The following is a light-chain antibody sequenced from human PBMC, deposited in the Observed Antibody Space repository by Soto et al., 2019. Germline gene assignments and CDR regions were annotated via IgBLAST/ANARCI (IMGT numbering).Light chain of an antibody. V-gene: IGKV3-20*01. CDR3: QQYGSSHPTT. Sequence: PGVRATLSCRASQSVFNNYLAWYQQKPGQSPRLLIYSASIRATGIPDRFSGSGSGTDFSLTISRLEPEDIAVYFCQQYGSSHPTTFGPGTRLEIK. CDR2: SAS. J-gene: IGKJ5*01. CDR1: QSVFNNY.